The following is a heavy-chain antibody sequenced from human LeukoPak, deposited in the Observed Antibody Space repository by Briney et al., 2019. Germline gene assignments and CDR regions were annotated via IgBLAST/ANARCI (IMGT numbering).Heavy chain of an antibody. J-gene: IGHJ6*03. CDR1: GGSISSSNYY. CDR2: IHYSGST. Sequence: SETLSLTCTVSGGSISSSNYYWGWIRQPPGKGLEWIGSIHYSGSTNYNPSLKSRVTISVDTSKNQFSLKLSSVTAADTAVYYCARGYCSGGSCYSYYYYNYMDVWGKGTTVTVSS. CDR3: ARGYCSGGSCYSYYYYNYMDV. D-gene: IGHD2-15*01. V-gene: IGHV4-39*07.